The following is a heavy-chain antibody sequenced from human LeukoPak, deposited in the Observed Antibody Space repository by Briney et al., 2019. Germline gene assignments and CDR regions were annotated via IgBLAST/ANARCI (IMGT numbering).Heavy chain of an antibody. J-gene: IGHJ4*02. Sequence: GGSLRLSCAPSGFTFSSYWMSWVRQAPGKGLEWVAIISYDGRNKYYADSVEGRFTIYRDNPKNTLYLRMNSPRPEDTAVYYCAEEFRHKFEYWGQGTLVTVSS. V-gene: IGHV3-30*18. CDR1: GFTFSSYW. CDR2: ISYDGRNK. CDR3: AEEFRHKFEY.